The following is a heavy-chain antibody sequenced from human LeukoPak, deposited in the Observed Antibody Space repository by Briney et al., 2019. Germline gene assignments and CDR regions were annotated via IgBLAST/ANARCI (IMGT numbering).Heavy chain of an antibody. D-gene: IGHD3-10*01. Sequence: GASVKVSCKASGYTFTGYYMHWVRQAPGEGLEWVGWINPNSGGTKYAQKFQGRVTMTRDTSISTAYMDLSRLRSEDTAVYYCARSAITMVRGVPDYYYYMDVWGKGTTVTVSS. V-gene: IGHV1-2*02. CDR2: INPNSGGT. J-gene: IGHJ6*03. CDR1: GYTFTGYY. CDR3: ARSAITMVRGVPDYYYYMDV.